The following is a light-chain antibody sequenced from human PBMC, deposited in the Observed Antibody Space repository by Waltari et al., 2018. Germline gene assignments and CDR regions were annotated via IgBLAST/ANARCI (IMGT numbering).Light chain of an antibody. J-gene: IGLJ2*01. Sequence: QSALTQPASVSGSPGQSITISCTGASGGIGSYYYVSWYQPHPSNAPQPVIFEVNNRPPGVSNRFSSFVSCNPASLTISGLQAEDEADYYFSSYTKDTRIFRGGTQLTVL. CDR1: SGGIGSYYY. V-gene: IGLV2-14*03. CDR2: EVN. CDR3: SSYTKDTRI.